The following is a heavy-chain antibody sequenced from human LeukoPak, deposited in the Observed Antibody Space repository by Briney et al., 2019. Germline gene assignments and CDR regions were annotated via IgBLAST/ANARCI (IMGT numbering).Heavy chain of an antibody. Sequence: GESLKISCKGSGYRFTSYWIAWVRPMPGKGLEWMGGIYPGESHTRYSPSFKGEVTISADKSIGTAYLQWSSLKASDIAMYYCARRDNGEYFHHWGQGTLVTVSS. CDR2: IYPGESHT. D-gene: IGHD1-1*01. J-gene: IGHJ1*01. V-gene: IGHV5-51*01. CDR1: GYRFTSYW. CDR3: ARRDNGEYFHH.